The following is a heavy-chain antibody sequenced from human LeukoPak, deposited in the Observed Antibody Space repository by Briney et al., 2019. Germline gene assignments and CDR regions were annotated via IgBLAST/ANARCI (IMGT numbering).Heavy chain of an antibody. V-gene: IGHV4-39*01. J-gene: IGHJ4*02. Sequence: PSETLSLTCTVSGDSISSSSSYWGWIRQPPGKGLEWIGSIYYSGNTYYNTSLKSRVTISVDTSKNQFSLKLNSVTAADTAVYYCARHRRWLQFEDHWGQGTLVTVSS. CDR1: GDSISSSSSY. CDR3: ARHRRWLQFEDH. D-gene: IGHD5-24*01. CDR2: IYYSGNT.